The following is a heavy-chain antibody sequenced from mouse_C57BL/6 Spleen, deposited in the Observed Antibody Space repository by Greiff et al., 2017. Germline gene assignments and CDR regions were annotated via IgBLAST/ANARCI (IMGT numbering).Heavy chain of an antibody. Sequence: VQRVESGAELVRPGASVTLSCKASGYTFTDYEMHWVKQTPVHGLEWIGAIDPETGGTAYNQKFKGKAILTADKSSSTAYMELRSLTSEDSAVYYCTRRDSHWGQGTLVTVSA. CDR3: TRRDSH. CDR2: IDPETGGT. CDR1: GYTFTDYE. D-gene: IGHD2-4*01. V-gene: IGHV1-15*01. J-gene: IGHJ3*01.